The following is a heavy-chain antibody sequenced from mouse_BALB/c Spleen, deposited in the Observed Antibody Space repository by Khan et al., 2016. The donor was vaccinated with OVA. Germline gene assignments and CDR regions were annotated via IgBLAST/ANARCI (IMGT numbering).Heavy chain of an antibody. CDR2: INTHSGVP. Sequence: QVQLKESGPELKKPGETVRISCKASGYTFTTAGMQWVQQMPGKGLKWIGWINTHSGVPKYAEDFKGRFAFSLETSASTAYLQITNLKTEDTATYFCARGGAAYDRNDGGAMDYWGQGTSVTVSS. CDR3: ARGGAAYDRNDGGAMDY. D-gene: IGHD2-14*01. CDR1: GYTFTTAG. J-gene: IGHJ4*01. V-gene: IGHV9-4*02.